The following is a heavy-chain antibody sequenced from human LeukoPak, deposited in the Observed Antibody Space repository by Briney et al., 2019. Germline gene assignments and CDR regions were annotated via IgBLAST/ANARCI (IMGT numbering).Heavy chain of an antibody. Sequence: GGSLRLSCPASGLTFSSYAMSWVRQAPGKGLEWVSAINDGGDSTYYADSVKGRFTISRDNAKNSLYLQMNSLRAEDTAVYYCARDLTAGIKNYGMDVWGQGTTVTVSS. D-gene: IGHD6-13*01. V-gene: IGHV3-23*01. J-gene: IGHJ6*02. CDR3: ARDLTAGIKNYGMDV. CDR2: INDGGDST. CDR1: GLTFSSYA.